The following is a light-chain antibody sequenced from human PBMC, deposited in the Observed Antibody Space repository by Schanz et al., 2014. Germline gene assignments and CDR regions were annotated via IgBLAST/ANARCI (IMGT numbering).Light chain of an antibody. CDR2: DTS. J-gene: IGKJ3*01. CDR1: QSVGSD. CDR3: QQYGSSPF. V-gene: IGKV3-20*01. Sequence: EIVLTQSPATLSLSPGERATLSCRASQSVGSDLAWYQQIPGQAPRLLIYDTSTRATGIPDRFSGSGSGTDFTLTISRLEPEDFAVYYCQQYGSSPFFGPGTRVDIK.